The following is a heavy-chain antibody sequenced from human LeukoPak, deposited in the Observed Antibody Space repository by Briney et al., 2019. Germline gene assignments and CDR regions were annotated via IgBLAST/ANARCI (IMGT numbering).Heavy chain of an antibody. CDR2: INHSGST. CDR3: ARRRYSSSAGNDY. D-gene: IGHD6-6*01. Sequence: SETLSLTCAVYGGSFSGYYWSWIRQPPGKGLEWLGEINHSGSTNYNPSLKSRVTISVDTSKNQFYLKLSSVTAADTAVYYCARRRYSSSAGNDYWGQGTLVTVSS. J-gene: IGHJ4*02. V-gene: IGHV4-34*01. CDR1: GGSFSGYY.